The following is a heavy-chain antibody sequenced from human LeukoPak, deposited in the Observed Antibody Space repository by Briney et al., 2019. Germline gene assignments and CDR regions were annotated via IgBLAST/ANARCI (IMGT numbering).Heavy chain of an antibody. CDR3: AREVQSYYFDY. CDR1: GGSISSGDYY. CDR2: IYYSGST. V-gene: IGHV4-30-4*01. Sequence: NASETLSLTCTVSGGSISSGDYYWSWIRQPPGKGLEWIGYIYYSGSTYYNPSLKSRVTISVDTSKNQFSLKLSSVTAADTAVYYCAREVQSYYFDYWGQGTLVTVSS. J-gene: IGHJ4*02. D-gene: IGHD3-10*01.